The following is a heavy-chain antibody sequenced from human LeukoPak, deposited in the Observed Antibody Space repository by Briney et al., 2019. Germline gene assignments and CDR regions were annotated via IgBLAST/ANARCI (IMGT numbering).Heavy chain of an antibody. Sequence: ASVKVSCKASGYTFTSYYMHWVRQAPGQGLEWMGIINPSGGSTSYAQKFQGRVTMTRDTSTSTVYMELSRLRSDDTAMYYCARDGAAAGQHDAFDIWGQGTMVTVSS. CDR2: INPSGGST. V-gene: IGHV1-46*01. J-gene: IGHJ3*02. CDR1: GYTFTSYY. D-gene: IGHD6-13*01. CDR3: ARDGAAAGQHDAFDI.